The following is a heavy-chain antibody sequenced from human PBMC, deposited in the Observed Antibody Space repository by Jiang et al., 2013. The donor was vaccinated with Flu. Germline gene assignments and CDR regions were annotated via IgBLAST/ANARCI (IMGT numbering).Heavy chain of an antibody. CDR3: ARDPDHDYGARRSGGMDV. V-gene: IGHV1-69*01. J-gene: IGHJ6*02. Sequence: SGAEVKKPGSSVKVSCKASGGTFSSYAISWVRQAPGQGLEWMGGIIPIFGTANYAQKFQGRVTITADESTSTAYMELSSLRSEDTAVYYCARDPDHDYGARRSGGMDVWGQGTTVTVSS. CDR2: IIPIFGTA. CDR1: GGTFSSYA. D-gene: IGHD4-17*01.